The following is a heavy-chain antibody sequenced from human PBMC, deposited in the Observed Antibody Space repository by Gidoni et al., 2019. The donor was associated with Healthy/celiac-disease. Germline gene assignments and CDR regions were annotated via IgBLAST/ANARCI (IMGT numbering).Heavy chain of an antibody. CDR3: ATQVGAKHYYYYGMDV. Sequence: EVQLVESGGGWVQPGGSLRLSCAASGFTFSSYIMNWVRQAPGKGLEWVSYISSSSSTIYYADSVKGRFTISRDNAKNSLYLQMNSLRDEDTAVYYCATQVGAKHYYYYGMDVWGQGTTVTVSS. CDR1: GFTFSSYI. CDR2: ISSSSSTI. D-gene: IGHD1-26*01. V-gene: IGHV3-48*02. J-gene: IGHJ6*02.